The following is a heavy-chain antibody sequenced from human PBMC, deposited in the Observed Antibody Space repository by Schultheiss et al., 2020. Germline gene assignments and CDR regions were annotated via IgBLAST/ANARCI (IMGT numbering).Heavy chain of an antibody. CDR1: GGSLSSTTYY. V-gene: IGHV4-39*01. CDR2: IYYSGTT. Sequence: SETLSLTCTVSGGSLSSTTYYWGWIRQPPGKGLEWIGSIYYSGTTYDNPTHKSRVTMSVDTSKNQFSLTLYSVTAADTAVYYCAKEVDFWSGPYYYYYGMDVWGQGATVNVFS. D-gene: IGHD3-3*01. CDR3: AKEVDFWSGPYYYYYGMDV. J-gene: IGHJ6*02.